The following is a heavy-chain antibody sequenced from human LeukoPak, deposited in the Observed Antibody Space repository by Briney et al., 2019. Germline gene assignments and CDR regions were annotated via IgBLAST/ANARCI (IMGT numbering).Heavy chain of an antibody. CDR2: INHSGST. CDR1: GGPISSYY. CDR3: ARESNVLRFLEWLPPYHFDY. Sequence: SETLSLTCTVSGGPISSYYWSWIRQPPGKGLEWIGEINHSGSTNYNPSLKSRVTISVDTSKNQFSLKLSSVTAADTAVYYCARESNVLRFLEWLPPYHFDYWGQGTLVTVSS. J-gene: IGHJ4*02. D-gene: IGHD3-3*01. V-gene: IGHV4-34*01.